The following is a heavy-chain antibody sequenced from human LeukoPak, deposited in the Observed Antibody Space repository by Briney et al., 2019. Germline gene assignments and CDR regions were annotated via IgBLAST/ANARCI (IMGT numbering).Heavy chain of an antibody. CDR3: ARADTYSTRPYYFDY. CDR1: GGSISSYY. J-gene: IGHJ4*02. V-gene: IGHV4-59*01. CDR2: IYYSGST. D-gene: IGHD6-13*01. Sequence: SGTLSLTCTVSGGSISSYYWSWIRQPPGKGLEWLGYIYYSGSTNYNPSLKSRVTISVDTSKNQFSLKLSSVTAADTAVYYCARADTYSTRPYYFDYWGQGTLVTVSS.